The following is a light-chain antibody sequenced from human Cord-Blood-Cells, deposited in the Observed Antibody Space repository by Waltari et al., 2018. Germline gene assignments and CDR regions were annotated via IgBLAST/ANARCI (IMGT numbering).Light chain of an antibody. CDR1: QDISNY. Sequence: DIQMTQSPSSLSASVGDRVTITCQASQDISNYLNWYQQKPGKAPKLLIYDASNLETGVPSRFSGSRSGTDVTFTISSLQPEDIATYYCQQYDNLPLTVGGGTKVEIK. J-gene: IGKJ4*01. V-gene: IGKV1-33*01. CDR3: QQYDNLPLT. CDR2: DAS.